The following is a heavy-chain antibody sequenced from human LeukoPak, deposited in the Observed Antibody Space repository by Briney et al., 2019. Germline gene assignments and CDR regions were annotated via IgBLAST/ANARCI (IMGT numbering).Heavy chain of an antibody. CDR3: ARDWAGDI. J-gene: IGHJ3*02. CDR1: GFTFDDYA. Sequence: PGGSLRLSCAASGFTFDDYAMHWVRQAPGKGLEWVSGISWNSGSIGYADSVKGRFTISRDNAKNSLYLQMNSLRAEDTAVYYCARDWAGDIWGQGTMVTVSS. D-gene: IGHD6-19*01. V-gene: IGHV3-9*01. CDR2: ISWNSGSI.